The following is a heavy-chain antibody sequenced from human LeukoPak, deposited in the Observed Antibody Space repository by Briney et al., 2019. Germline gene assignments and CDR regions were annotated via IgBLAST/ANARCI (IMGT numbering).Heavy chain of an antibody. CDR1: GYTCSSHS. J-gene: IGHJ4*02. D-gene: IGHD3-10*01. CDR2: ISPYNGNT. V-gene: IGHV1-18*01. CDR3: ARGEYDLLGDY. Sequence: VASVKVSCKTSGYTCSSHSMNWVRQAPGQGLEWLGWISPYNGNTKYSQKIQGRATMITDISTSTAYLELRSLTSDDTAVYYCARGEYDLLGDYWGRGTLVTVSS.